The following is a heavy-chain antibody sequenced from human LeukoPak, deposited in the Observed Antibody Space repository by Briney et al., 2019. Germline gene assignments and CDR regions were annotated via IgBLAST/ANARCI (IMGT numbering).Heavy chain of an antibody. Sequence: ASVKVSCKASGYTFNSYFMHWVRQAPGQGLEWMGIINTSGGRTTYAQKFQGRVIVSRDTSTSRVYMELYSQRSEDTAVYYCARGGRDYGDFLAGHWGQGTLVTVSS. CDR3: ARGGRDYGDFLAGH. CDR2: INTSGGRT. CDR1: GYTFNSYF. J-gene: IGHJ4*02. V-gene: IGHV1-46*02. D-gene: IGHD4-17*01.